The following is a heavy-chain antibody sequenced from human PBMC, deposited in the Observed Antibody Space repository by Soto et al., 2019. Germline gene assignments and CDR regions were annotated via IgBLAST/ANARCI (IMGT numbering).Heavy chain of an antibody. J-gene: IGHJ4*02. CDR2: IYYSGST. CDR3: ARRAYSYGYYFDY. CDR1: SGSISSYY. Sequence: SETLSLTCXVSSGSISSYYWSWIRQPPGKGLEWVGYIYYSGSTNYNPSLKSRVTISVDTSKNQFSLKLSSVTAADTAVYYCARRAYSYGYYFDYWGQGTLVTVSS. V-gene: IGHV4-59*08. D-gene: IGHD5-18*01.